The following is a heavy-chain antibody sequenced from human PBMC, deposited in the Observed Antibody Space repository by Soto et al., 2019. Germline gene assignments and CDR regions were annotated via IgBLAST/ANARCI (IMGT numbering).Heavy chain of an antibody. Sequence: GGSLRLSCAASGFTVSSNYMSWVRQAPGKGLEWVSVIYSGGSTYYADSVKGRFTISRHNSKNTLYLQMNSLRAEDTAVYYCAKGSIVGYYYDSSGYYGYWGQGTLVTVSS. CDR1: GFTVSSNY. CDR3: AKGSIVGYYYDSSGYYGY. CDR2: IYSGGST. V-gene: IGHV3-53*01. J-gene: IGHJ4*02. D-gene: IGHD3-22*01.